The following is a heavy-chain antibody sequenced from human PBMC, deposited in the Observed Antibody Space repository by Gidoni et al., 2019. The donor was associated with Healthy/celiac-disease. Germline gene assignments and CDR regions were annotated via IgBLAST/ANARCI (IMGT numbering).Heavy chain of an antibody. CDR2: NSWDGGST. V-gene: IGHV3-43*01. CDR1: GFTFDDYT. Sequence: EVQLVDSGGVVAKPGVSLRLSCASFGFTFDDYTMHWIRQAPEKGLVWVSLNSWDGGSTYYADSVKGRFTNSRDNSKNSLYLQMNSLRTEDTALYYCAKDSGYYRYYYGMDVWGQGTKVTVSS. J-gene: IGHJ6*02. CDR3: AKDSGYYRYYYGMDV. D-gene: IGHD3-22*01.